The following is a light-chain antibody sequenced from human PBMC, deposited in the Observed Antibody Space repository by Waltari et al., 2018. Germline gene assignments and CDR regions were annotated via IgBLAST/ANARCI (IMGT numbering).Light chain of an antibody. Sequence: SIMLSQPPSMSVAPGQTARITCGGNNIESESVHWYQQKPGQAPLVVLYDDSARPSGIPRRFSGAKSGNKATLTISRGEAGDEADYYCQLWDTSNDRVVFGGGT. J-gene: IGLJ3*02. V-gene: IGLV3-21*02. CDR1: NIESES. CDR3: QLWDTSNDRVV. CDR2: DDS.